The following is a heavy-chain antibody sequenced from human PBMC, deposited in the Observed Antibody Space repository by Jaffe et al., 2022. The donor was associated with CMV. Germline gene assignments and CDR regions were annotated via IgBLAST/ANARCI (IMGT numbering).Heavy chain of an antibody. J-gene: IGHJ6*03. CDR1: GGSISSSSDY. Sequence: QLQLQESGPGLVKPSETLFLTCTVSGGSISSSSDYWGWIRQPPGKGLEWIGSIYYSGSTYYNPSLKSRVTISVDTSKNQFSLKLSSVTAADTAVYYCARHKTMGLRGVIIPGFYYDYYMDVWGKGTTVTVSS. CDR3: ARHKTMGLRGVIIPGFYYDYYMDV. V-gene: IGHV4-39*01. D-gene: IGHD3-10*01. CDR2: IYYSGST.